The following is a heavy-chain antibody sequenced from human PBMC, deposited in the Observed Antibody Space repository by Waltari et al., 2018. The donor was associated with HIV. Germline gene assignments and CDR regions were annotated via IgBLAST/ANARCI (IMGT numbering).Heavy chain of an antibody. V-gene: IGHV3-30*18. Sequence: QVQLVGSGGGVGQPGRCLRLSFAAPGSTFTSYGRPWVRQAPGKGLEWVAVISYDGSNKYYADSVKGRFTISRDNSKNTLYLQMNSLRAEDTAVYYCAKDPYYYDSSGYADYFDYWGQGTLVTVSS. D-gene: IGHD3-22*01. CDR1: GSTFTSYG. CDR3: AKDPYYYDSSGYADYFDY. J-gene: IGHJ4*02. CDR2: ISYDGSNK.